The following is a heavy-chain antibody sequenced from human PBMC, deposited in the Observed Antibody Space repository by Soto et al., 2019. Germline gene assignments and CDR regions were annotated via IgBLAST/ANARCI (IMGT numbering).Heavy chain of an antibody. Sequence: SVKVSCKASGGTFSSYAISCVRQAPGQGLEWMGGIIPIFGTANYAQKFQGRVTITADESTSTAYMELSSLRSEDTAVYYCARAEMAHTRVFDYWGQGTLVTVSS. D-gene: IGHD2-15*01. V-gene: IGHV1-69*13. CDR1: GGTFSSYA. J-gene: IGHJ4*02. CDR2: IIPIFGTA. CDR3: ARAEMAHTRVFDY.